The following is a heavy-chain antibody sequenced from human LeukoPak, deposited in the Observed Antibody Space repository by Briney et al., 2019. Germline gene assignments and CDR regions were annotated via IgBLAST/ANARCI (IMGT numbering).Heavy chain of an antibody. CDR2: ISSSSSYI. J-gene: IGHJ4*02. D-gene: IGHD4-17*01. CDR3: ARVPPHYYGDYEYYFDY. CDR1: GFTFSSYS. Sequence: GGSLRLSCAASGFTFSSYSMNWVRQAPGKGLEWVSSISSSSSYIYYADSVKGRFTISRDNAKNSLYLQMNSLRAEDTAVYYCARVPPHYYGDYEYYFDYWGQGTLVTVSS. V-gene: IGHV3-21*01.